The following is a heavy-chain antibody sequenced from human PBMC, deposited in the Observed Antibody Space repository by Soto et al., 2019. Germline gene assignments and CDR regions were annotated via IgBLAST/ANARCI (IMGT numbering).Heavy chain of an antibody. CDR2: ISYDGSNK. J-gene: IGHJ6*02. D-gene: IGHD3-10*01. CDR3: AKAESIGFGELSGGMDV. Sequence: QVQLVESGGGVVQPGRSLRLSCAASGFTFSSYGMHWVRQAPGKGLEWVAVISYDGSNKYYADSVKGRFTISRDNSKNTLYLQMNSLRAEDTAVYYCAKAESIGFGELSGGMDVWGQGTTVTVSS. V-gene: IGHV3-30*18. CDR1: GFTFSSYG.